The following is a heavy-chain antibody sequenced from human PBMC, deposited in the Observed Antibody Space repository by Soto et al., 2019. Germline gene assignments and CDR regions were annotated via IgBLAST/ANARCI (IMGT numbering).Heavy chain of an antibody. CDR2: ISPTGEQR. CDR1: RLTFRSYG. J-gene: IGHJ6*02. CDR3: AKRYGSGSYRDFNSYYGMDI. V-gene: IGHV3-23*01. Sequence: GGSLRLSCAASRLTFRSYGMSWVRQGPGKGLEWVSGISPTGEQRFYVDSVKGRFFISRDNSQNTLSLEMSNLRADDTAVYYCAKRYGSGSYRDFNSYYGMDIWGQGTSVTVSS. D-gene: IGHD3-10*01.